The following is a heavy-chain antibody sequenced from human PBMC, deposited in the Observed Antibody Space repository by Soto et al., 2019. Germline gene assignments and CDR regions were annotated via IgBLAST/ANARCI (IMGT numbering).Heavy chain of an antibody. D-gene: IGHD2-21*02. Sequence: QITLKESGPTLVKPTQPLTLTCTFSGFSLNTGGLGVGWIRQPPGKALEWLALIYWDDDKRYSPSLKSRLSIDKATPNNHVLPTITKIDRVDTATYQCTHSRCGGDCLRCDSSHYYCGVDVWGQGTTVTASS. J-gene: IGHJ6*02. CDR2: IYWDDDK. CDR3: THSRCGGDCLRCDSSHYYCGVDV. V-gene: IGHV2-5*02. CDR1: GFSLNTGGLG.